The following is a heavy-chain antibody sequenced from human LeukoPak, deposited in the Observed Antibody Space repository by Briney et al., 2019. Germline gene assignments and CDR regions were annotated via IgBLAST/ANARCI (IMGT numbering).Heavy chain of an antibody. J-gene: IGHJ4*02. V-gene: IGHV4-39*01. Sequence: SDTLSLTCTVSGGPISSRSYYCGWIRQPPAKGLEWNGRIYYSGSTYYNPSLKSRVTISVDTSKNQFSLKLSSVTAADTAVYYCARLYGYSYGYGTIDYWGQGTLVTVSS. D-gene: IGHD5-18*01. CDR2: IYYSGST. CDR3: ARLYGYSYGYGTIDY. CDR1: GGPISSRSYY.